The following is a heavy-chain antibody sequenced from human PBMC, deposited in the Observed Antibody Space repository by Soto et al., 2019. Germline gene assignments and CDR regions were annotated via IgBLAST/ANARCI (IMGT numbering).Heavy chain of an antibody. Sequence: AETLSLTCTVSGGSISDISYCWGWIRQPPGKGLQWIGCMFYSGATYYNPSLKNRVTLSVDTSNNEFSLKLVSVTAPDTAVYYCARDHCSTSCYTGMNWFDPWGQGTLVTVSS. D-gene: IGHD2-2*02. CDR2: MFYSGAT. CDR1: GGSISDISYC. J-gene: IGHJ5*02. V-gene: IGHV4-39*02. CDR3: ARDHCSTSCYTGMNWFDP.